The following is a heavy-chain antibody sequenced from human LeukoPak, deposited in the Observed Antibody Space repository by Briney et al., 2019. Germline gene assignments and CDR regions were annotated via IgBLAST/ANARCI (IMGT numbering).Heavy chain of an antibody. J-gene: IGHJ3*01. CDR1: GFTFSSYD. CDR2: IGSSSSYI. V-gene: IGHV3-21*01. CDR3: ARVDAFDL. Sequence: GGSLRLSCAASGFTFSSYDMNWVRQAPGKGLEWVSYIGSSSSYIYYADSVKGRFTISRDNAKNSLYLQMNSLRAEDTAVYYCARVDAFDLWGQGTMVTVSS.